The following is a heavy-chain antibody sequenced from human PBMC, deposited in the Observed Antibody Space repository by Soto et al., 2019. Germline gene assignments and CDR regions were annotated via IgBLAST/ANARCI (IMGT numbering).Heavy chain of an antibody. D-gene: IGHD1-26*01. V-gene: IGHV3-48*02. CDR1: GFTFSSYS. Sequence: EVQLVESGGGLVQPGGSLRLSCAASGFTFSSYSMNWVRQAPGKGLEWVSYISSSSSTIYYADSVKGRSTISRDNAKNSLSLQMNSLRDEDTAVYYCAREGGSLNWFDPWGQGTLVTVSS. CDR2: ISSSSSTI. J-gene: IGHJ5*02. CDR3: AREGGSLNWFDP.